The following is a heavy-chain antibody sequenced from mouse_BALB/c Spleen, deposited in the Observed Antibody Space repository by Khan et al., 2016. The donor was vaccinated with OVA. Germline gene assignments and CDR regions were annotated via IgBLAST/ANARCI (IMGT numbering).Heavy chain of an antibody. V-gene: IGHV1S81*02. J-gene: IGHJ3*01. CDR3: TRSGYSAFAY. CDR2: INPSNGGT. Sequence: QVQLKESGAELVKPGASVWLSCKASGYTFTSYYLYWVKQSPGHGLEWIGDINPSNGGTNFNENFKTMATLTVDTSSSTAYMQLSSLTSEDSAVYYCTRSGYSAFAYWGQGTLVTVSA. CDR1: GYTFTSYY. D-gene: IGHD2-12*01.